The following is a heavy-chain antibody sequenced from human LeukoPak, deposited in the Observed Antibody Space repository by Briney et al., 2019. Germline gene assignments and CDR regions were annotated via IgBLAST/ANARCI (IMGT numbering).Heavy chain of an antibody. J-gene: IGHJ4*02. CDR1: GFTFSSYA. CDR2: ISGSGGST. D-gene: IGHD3-16*02. CDR3: ARDGFYDYVWGSYRPSSTFDY. Sequence: PGGSLRLSCAASGFTFSSYAMSWVRQAPGKGLEWVSAISGSGGSTYYADSVKGRFTISRDNSKNTLYLQMNSLRAEDTAVYYCARDGFYDYVWGSYRPSSTFDYWGQGTLVTVSS. V-gene: IGHV3-23*01.